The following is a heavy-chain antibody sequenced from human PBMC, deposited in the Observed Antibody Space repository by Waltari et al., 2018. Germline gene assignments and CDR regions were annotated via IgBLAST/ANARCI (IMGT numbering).Heavy chain of an antibody. CDR3: AGVEMATIAHDY. CDR1: GCSITSPY. D-gene: IGHD5-12*01. Sequence: QVQLQESGPGLVKPSETLSLTCTVPGCSITSPYWSWIRQPPGKRLEWIGYIYYSGSTNYNPSLKSRVTISVDTSKNQFSLKLSSVTAADTAVYYCAGVEMATIAHDYWGQGTLVTVSS. CDR2: IYYSGST. J-gene: IGHJ4*02. V-gene: IGHV4-59*11.